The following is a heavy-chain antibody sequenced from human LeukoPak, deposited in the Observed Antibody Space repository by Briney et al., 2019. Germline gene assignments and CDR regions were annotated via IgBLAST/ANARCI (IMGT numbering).Heavy chain of an antibody. Sequence: PGASVKVSCKASGYTFTNYGISWVRQAPGQGLEWMGWISAYNGNTNYAQKLQGRVTMTTDTSTSTAYMELRSLRSDDTAVYYCARVGGYSGHYYYYYMDVWGKGTTVTVSS. CDR1: GYTFTNYG. D-gene: IGHD5-12*01. J-gene: IGHJ6*03. V-gene: IGHV1-18*01. CDR2: ISAYNGNT. CDR3: ARVGGYSGHYYYYYMDV.